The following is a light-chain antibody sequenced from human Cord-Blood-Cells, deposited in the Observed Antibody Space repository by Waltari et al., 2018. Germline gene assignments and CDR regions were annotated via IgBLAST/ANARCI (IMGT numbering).Light chain of an antibody. Sequence: EIVLTQSPGTLSLSPGERATRSCRASQSVSSSYLAWYQQKPGQAPRFLIYGASSRATGIPDRFRGSGSGTDFTLTISRLEPEDFAVYYCQQYGSSRTFAQGTKVEIK. J-gene: IGKJ1*01. V-gene: IGKV3-20*01. CDR3: QQYGSSRT. CDR2: GAS. CDR1: QSVSSSY.